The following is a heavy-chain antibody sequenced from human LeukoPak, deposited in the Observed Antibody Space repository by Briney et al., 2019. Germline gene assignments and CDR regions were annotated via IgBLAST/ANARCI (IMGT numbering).Heavy chain of an antibody. J-gene: IGHJ5*02. V-gene: IGHV5-51*01. D-gene: IGHD3-3*01. CDR1: GYSFTSYW. CDR2: IYPGDSDT. CDR3: ARRSPTIFGVADVWFDP. Sequence: EESLKISCKGSGYSFTSYWIGWVRQMPGKGLEWMGIIYPGDSDTRYSPSFQGQVTISADKSISTAYLQWSSLKASDTAMYYCARRSPTIFGVADVWFDPWGQGTLVTVSS.